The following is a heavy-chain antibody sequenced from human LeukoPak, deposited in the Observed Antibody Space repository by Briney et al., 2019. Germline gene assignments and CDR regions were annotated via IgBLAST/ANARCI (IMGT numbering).Heavy chain of an antibody. CDR3: VKALYDSGGYYYAY. J-gene: IGHJ4*02. Sequence: GGSLRLSCSGSGFTFSSYPMHWVRQAPGKGLEYVSAVSFDGGSTYYADSVKGRFTISRDNSKNTLYLHMSSLRVEDTAVYYCVKALYDSGGYYYAYWGQGTLVTVSS. D-gene: IGHD3-22*01. CDR2: VSFDGGST. CDR1: GFTFSSYP. V-gene: IGHV3-64D*06.